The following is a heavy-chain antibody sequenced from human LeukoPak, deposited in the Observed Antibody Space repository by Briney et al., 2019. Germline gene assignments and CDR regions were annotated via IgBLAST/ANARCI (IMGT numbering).Heavy chain of an antibody. CDR1: GLTFGDYG. Sequence: GGSLRLSCAASGLTFGDYGMHWVRQTPGKGLEWVSLISGDGRSTYFADSVKGRFTISRDNSKNSLYLQMNSLRAEDTAVYYCARDFGSGWYGYFQHWGQGTLVTVSS. J-gene: IGHJ1*01. CDR3: ARDFGSGWYGYFQH. CDR2: ISGDGRST. D-gene: IGHD6-19*01. V-gene: IGHV3-43*02.